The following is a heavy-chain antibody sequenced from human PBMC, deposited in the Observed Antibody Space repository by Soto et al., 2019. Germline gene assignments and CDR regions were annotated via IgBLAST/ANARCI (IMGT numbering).Heavy chain of an antibody. J-gene: IGHJ4*02. CDR1: GGSISSSSYY. CDR3: ARHSSGWFDY. V-gene: IGHV4-39*01. CDR2: IYYSGST. Sequence: SETLSLTCTVSGGSISSSSYYWGWIRQPPGKGLEWIGSIYYSGSTYYNPSLKSRVTISVDTSKNQFSLKLSSVTAADTAVYYCARHSSGWFDYWGQGTLVTVSS. D-gene: IGHD6-19*01.